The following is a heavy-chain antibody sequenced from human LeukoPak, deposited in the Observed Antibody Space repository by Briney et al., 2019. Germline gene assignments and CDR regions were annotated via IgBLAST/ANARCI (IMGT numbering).Heavy chain of an antibody. Sequence: ASVKVSCKVSGYTLTELSMHWVRQAPGKGLEWMGGFDPEGGETIYAQKFQGRVTMTEDTSTDTAYMELSSLRSEDTAVYYCATRTLTGITMIVVVSAFDIWGQGTMVTVSS. V-gene: IGHV1-24*01. D-gene: IGHD3-22*01. CDR2: FDPEGGET. CDR3: ATRTLTGITMIVVVSAFDI. CDR1: GYTLTELS. J-gene: IGHJ3*02.